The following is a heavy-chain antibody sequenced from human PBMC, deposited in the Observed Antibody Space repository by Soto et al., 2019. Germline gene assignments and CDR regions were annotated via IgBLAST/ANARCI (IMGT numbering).Heavy chain of an antibody. CDR3: AGPPPNDLHSYSSGWYDYFDY. Sequence: GESLKISCKGSGYSFTSYWIGWVRQMPGKGLEWMGIIYPGDSDTRYSPSFQGQVTISADKSISTAYLQWSSLKASDTAMYYCAGPPPNDLHSYSSGWYDYFDYWGQGTLVTVSS. V-gene: IGHV5-51*01. CDR2: IYPGDSDT. J-gene: IGHJ4*02. D-gene: IGHD6-19*01. CDR1: GYSFTSYW.